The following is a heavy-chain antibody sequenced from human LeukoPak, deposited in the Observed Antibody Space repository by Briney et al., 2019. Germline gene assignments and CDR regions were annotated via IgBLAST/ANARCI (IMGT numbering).Heavy chain of an antibody. J-gene: IGHJ5*02. CDR1: GGSLSDSNYY. Sequence: SETLSPTCTVSGGSLSDSNYYWGWVRQPPGRGGGWIANIYYSGSAYYSPSLKSRVTVSIDTSKNQFSLKLNSVTAADTAVYYCARQSTIAAARIDPWGQGTLVTVSS. CDR3: ARQSTIAAARIDP. D-gene: IGHD6-25*01. CDR2: IYYSGSA. V-gene: IGHV4-39*01.